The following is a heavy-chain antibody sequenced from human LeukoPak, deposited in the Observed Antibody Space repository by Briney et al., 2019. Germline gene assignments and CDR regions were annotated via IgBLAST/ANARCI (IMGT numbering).Heavy chain of an antibody. CDR3: ARCPVHYVWGSCRCAVFDY. Sequence: SETLSLTCTVSRGSISSSSYYWGWIRHPPGKGLEWIRGIYYSGSTYDNPSLKSRVTISVDTSKNQFSLKLSSVTAADTAVYYCARCPVHYVWGSCRCAVFDYWGQGALVTVSS. J-gene: IGHJ4*02. CDR1: RGSISSSSYY. D-gene: IGHD3-16*02. CDR2: IYYSGST. V-gene: IGHV4-39*01.